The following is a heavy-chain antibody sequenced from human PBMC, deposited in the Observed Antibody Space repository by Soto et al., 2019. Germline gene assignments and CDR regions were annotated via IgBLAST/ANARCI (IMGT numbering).Heavy chain of an antibody. Sequence: PSETLSLTCSVSGGSVSDKTYYWSWIRQPPGKRLEWIGYVYYSGTTNYNPSLKSRVTISLDLSTNRFSLRLSSVTTADTALYYRARPKAVPTTLRSRYFFDYWGQGTRVT. D-gene: IGHD1-26*01. J-gene: IGHJ4*02. V-gene: IGHV4-61*01. CDR2: VYYSGTT. CDR3: ARPKAVPTTLRSRYFFDY. CDR1: GGSVSDKTYY.